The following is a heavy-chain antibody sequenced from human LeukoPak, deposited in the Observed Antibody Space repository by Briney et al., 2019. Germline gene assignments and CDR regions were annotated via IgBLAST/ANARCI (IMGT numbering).Heavy chain of an antibody. CDR1: GGSISSSSYY. D-gene: IGHD5-12*01. CDR2: IYYSGST. V-gene: IGHV4-39*07. CDR3: ARGEYSGYDSRFDP. Sequence: SETLSLTCTVSGGSISSSSYYWGWIRQPPGKGLEWIGTIYYSGSTYYNPSLKSRVTISVDTSKNQFSLKLSSVTAADTAVYYCARGEYSGYDSRFDPWGQGTLVTVSS. J-gene: IGHJ5*02.